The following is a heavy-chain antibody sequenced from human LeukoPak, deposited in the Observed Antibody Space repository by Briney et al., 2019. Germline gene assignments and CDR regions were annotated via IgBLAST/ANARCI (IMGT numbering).Heavy chain of an antibody. D-gene: IGHD3-10*01. CDR3: ARDHSYYFGSQTSTLDV. V-gene: IGHV4-31*03. CDR1: GASIGTGGFY. CDR2: IYYTGSV. Sequence: SETLSLTCTISGASIGTGGFYWTWIRQPPGEGLEWIGYIYYTGSVDYNASLKSRLTISLDTSKNQFSLKLNSVTAADTAVCYCARDHSYYFGSQTSTLDVWGQGTAVTVSS. J-gene: IGHJ6*02.